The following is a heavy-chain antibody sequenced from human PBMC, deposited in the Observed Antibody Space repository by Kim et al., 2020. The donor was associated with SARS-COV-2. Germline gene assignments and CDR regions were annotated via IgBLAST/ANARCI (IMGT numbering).Heavy chain of an antibody. V-gene: IGHV4-34*01. D-gene: IGHD6-19*01. Sequence: SETLSLTCAVYGGSFSGYYWSWIRQPPGKGLEWIGEINHSGSTNYNPSLKSRVTISVDTSKNQFSLKLSSVTAADTAVYYCARGPIAVADYWGQGTLVTV. J-gene: IGHJ4*02. CDR3: ARGPIAVADY. CDR2: INHSGST. CDR1: GGSFSGYY.